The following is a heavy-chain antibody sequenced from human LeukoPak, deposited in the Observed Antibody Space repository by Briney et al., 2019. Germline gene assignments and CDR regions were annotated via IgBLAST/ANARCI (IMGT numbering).Heavy chain of an antibody. CDR3: ARDQEYYYGSGSYYNPPFDY. J-gene: IGHJ4*02. Sequence: SVKVSCKASGGTFSSYAISWVRQAPGQGLEWMEGIIPIFGTANYAQKFQGRVTITADKSTSTAYMELSSLRSEDTAVYYCARDQEYYYGSGSYYNPPFDYWGQGTLVTVSS. V-gene: IGHV1-69*06. CDR1: GGTFSSYA. CDR2: IIPIFGTA. D-gene: IGHD3-10*01.